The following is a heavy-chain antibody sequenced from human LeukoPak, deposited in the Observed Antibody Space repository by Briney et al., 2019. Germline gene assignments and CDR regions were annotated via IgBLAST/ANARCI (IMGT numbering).Heavy chain of an antibody. D-gene: IGHD5-24*01. Sequence: GGSLRLSCAASGFTFSSYWMSWVRRTPGKGLVWVSRISHDGIISYADSVKGRFTISRDNAKNTLILQMNSLRVEDTAVYYCARDWVYKIDYWGRGTLVTVSS. CDR3: ARDWVYKIDY. CDR1: GFTFSSYW. V-gene: IGHV3-74*01. J-gene: IGHJ4*02. CDR2: ISHDGII.